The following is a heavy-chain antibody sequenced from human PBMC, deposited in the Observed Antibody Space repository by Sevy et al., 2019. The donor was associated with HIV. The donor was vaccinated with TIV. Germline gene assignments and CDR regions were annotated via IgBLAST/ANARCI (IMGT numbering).Heavy chain of an antibody. D-gene: IGHD3-22*01. CDR3: ARDAALSNYYDSSGYPNAFDI. V-gene: IGHV3-21*01. J-gene: IGHJ3*02. Sequence: GSLRLSCAASGFTFSSYSMKWVRQAPGKGLEGVSSISSSSSYINYADSMKGRFTISRDNAKNSLYLQMNSLRAEDTAVYYCARDAALSNYYDSSGYPNAFDIWGQGTMVTVSS. CDR2: ISSSSSYI. CDR1: GFTFSSYS.